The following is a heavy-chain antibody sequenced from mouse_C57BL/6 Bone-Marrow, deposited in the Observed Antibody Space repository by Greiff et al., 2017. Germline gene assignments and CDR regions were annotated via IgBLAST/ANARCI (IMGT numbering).Heavy chain of an antibody. Sequence: QVQLQQPGAELVKPGASVKMSCKASGYTFTSYWITWVKQRPGQGLAWIGDIYPGSGSTNYNEKFKSKATLTVDTSSSTAYMQLSSLTSEHSAVYYCARPYYSNYWYFDVWGTGTTVTVSS. J-gene: IGHJ1*03. V-gene: IGHV1-55*01. CDR2: IYPGSGST. D-gene: IGHD2-5*01. CDR3: ARPYYSNYWYFDV. CDR1: GYTFTSYW.